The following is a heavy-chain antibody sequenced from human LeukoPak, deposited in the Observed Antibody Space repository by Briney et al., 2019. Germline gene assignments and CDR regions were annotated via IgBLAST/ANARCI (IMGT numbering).Heavy chain of an antibody. D-gene: IGHD3-10*01. J-gene: IGHJ6*02. V-gene: IGHV1-2*02. Sequence: ASVKVSCKASGYTFTGYYMHWVRQPPGQGLEWMGWINPNSGGTNYAQKFQGRVTMTRDTSISTAYMELSRLRSDDTAVYYCARDLTPYYYGSGSYDLYYYGMDVWGQGTTVTVSS. CDR3: ARDLTPYYYGSGSYDLYYYGMDV. CDR1: GYTFTGYY. CDR2: INPNSGGT.